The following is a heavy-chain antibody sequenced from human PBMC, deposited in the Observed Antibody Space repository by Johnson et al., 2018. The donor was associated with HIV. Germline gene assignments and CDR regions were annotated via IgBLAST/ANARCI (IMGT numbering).Heavy chain of an antibody. V-gene: IGHV3-15*01. D-gene: IGHD3-9*01. CDR2: IKSKPDGGTT. J-gene: IGHJ3*01. CDR1: GFTFSSYG. Sequence: VQLVESGGGVVQHGRSLRLSCAASGFTFSSYGMHWVRQAPGKGLEWVGRIKSKPDGGTTDYAAPVKGRFTISRDDSKNTLYLQMNSLRAEDTAVYYCAKDPPGVDDIHAVDFWGQGTLVTVSS. CDR3: AKDPPGVDDIHAVDF.